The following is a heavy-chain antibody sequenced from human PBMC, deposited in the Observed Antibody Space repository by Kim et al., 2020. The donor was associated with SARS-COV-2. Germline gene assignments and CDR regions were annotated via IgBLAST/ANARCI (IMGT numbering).Heavy chain of an antibody. CDR2: IYYSGST. V-gene: IGHV4-31*03. CDR3: ARDLYYGDYGQQAWYFDL. CDR1: GGSISSGGYY. Sequence: SETLSLTCTVSGGSISSGGYYWSWIRQHPGKGLEWIGYIYYSGSTYYNPSLKSRVTISVDTSKNQFSLKLSSVTAADTAVYYCARDLYYGDYGQQAWYFDLWGRGTLVTVSS. D-gene: IGHD4-17*01. J-gene: IGHJ2*01.